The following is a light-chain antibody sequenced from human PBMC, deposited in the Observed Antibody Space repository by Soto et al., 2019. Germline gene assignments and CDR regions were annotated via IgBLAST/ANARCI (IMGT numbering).Light chain of an antibody. CDR3: QTWSTGIRV. V-gene: IGLV4-69*01. CDR2: LNSDGSH. Sequence: QPVLTQSPSASASLGASVKLTCTLNSGHSSYAIAWHQLQPEKGPRYLMKLNSDGSHNKGDGIPDRFSGSSSGAERYLTISSLQSEDEADYYCQTWSTGIRVFGGGTKLTVL. CDR1: SGHSSYA. J-gene: IGLJ3*02.